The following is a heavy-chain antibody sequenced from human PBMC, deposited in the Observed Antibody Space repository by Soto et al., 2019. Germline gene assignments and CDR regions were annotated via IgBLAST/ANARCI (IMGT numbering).Heavy chain of an antibody. V-gene: IGHV2-5*02. D-gene: IGHD2-8*01. CDR2: IYWDDDK. J-gene: IGHJ4*02. CDR3: AHRHLSGDGPRAFDY. Sequence: QITLKESGPTLVKPTQTLTLTCTFSGFSLSTSGVGVGWIRQPPGKALEWLALIYWDDDKRYSPSLKSRLTITQDTPKHQVVRTITNMDPVDTATYYRAHRHLSGDGPRAFDYLGQGTLGTVSS. CDR1: GFSLSTSGVG.